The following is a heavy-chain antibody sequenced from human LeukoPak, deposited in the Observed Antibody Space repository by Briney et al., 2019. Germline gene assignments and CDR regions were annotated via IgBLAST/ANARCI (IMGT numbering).Heavy chain of an antibody. D-gene: IGHD3-22*01. CDR3: ARTPFTYYYDSSGYPLYYYYGMDV. CDR2: ISYDGSNK. J-gene: IGHJ6*02. Sequence: GRSLRLSCAASGFTFSSYAMHWVRHAPGKWLEWVAVISYDGSNKYYADSVKGRFTISRDNSKNTLYLQMNSLRAEDTAVYYCARTPFTYYYDSSGYPLYYYYGMDVWGQGTTVTVSS. V-gene: IGHV3-30-3*01. CDR1: GFTFSSYA.